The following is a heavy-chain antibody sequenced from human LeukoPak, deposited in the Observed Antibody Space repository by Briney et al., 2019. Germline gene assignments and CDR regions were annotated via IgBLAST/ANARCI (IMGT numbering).Heavy chain of an antibody. CDR1: GFTFDDYA. V-gene: IGHV3-38-3*01. CDR2: ISGGST. D-gene: IGHD2-2*01. CDR3: ARVGGDIVVVPAAIVDY. Sequence: PGRSLRLSCAASGFTFDDYAMHWVRQAPGKGLEWVSSISGGSTYYADSRKGGFTISRDNSKNTLHLQMNSLRAEDTAVYYCARVGGDIVVVPAAIVDYWGQGTLVTVSS. J-gene: IGHJ4*02.